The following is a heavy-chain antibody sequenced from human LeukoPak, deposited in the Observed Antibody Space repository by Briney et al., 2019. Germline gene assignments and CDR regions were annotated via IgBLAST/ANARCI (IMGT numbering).Heavy chain of an antibody. CDR3: ARDGGYCSSGTVCYSRAEYYYYGMDV. CDR2: INPNSGGT. J-gene: IGHJ6*02. D-gene: IGHD2-2*01. V-gene: IGHV1-2*06. CDR1: GYIFPDYH. Sequence: GASVKVSCKGSGYIFPDYHIYWVRQAPGQGLEWMGRINPNSGGTNYAQKFQGRVTVTRDTSISTVYMELSRLRSDDTAVYYCARDGGYCSSGTVCYSRAEYYYYGMDVWGQGTTVTVSS.